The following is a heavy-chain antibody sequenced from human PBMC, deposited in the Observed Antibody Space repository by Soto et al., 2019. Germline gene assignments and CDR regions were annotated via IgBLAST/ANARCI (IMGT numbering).Heavy chain of an antibody. Sequence: EVQLLESGGGLVQPGGSLRLSCAASGFTFSSYAMSWVRQAPGKGLEWVSAISGSGGSTYYADSVKGRFTISRDNSKNTLYLQMISLRAEDTAVYYCANEKYYYDSSGYHAPHNWFDPWGQGTLVTVSS. CDR2: ISGSGGST. CDR1: GFTFSSYA. J-gene: IGHJ5*02. D-gene: IGHD3-22*01. CDR3: ANEKYYYDSSGYHAPHNWFDP. V-gene: IGHV3-23*01.